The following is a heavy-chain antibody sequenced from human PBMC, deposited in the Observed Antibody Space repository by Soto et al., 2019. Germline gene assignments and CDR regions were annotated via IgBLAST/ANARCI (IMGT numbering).Heavy chain of an antibody. V-gene: IGHV4-31*03. J-gene: IGHJ4*02. CDR2: IYYSGST. CDR1: GGSIISGGYY. D-gene: IGHD2-15*01. Sequence: PSETLSLTCTVSGGSIISGGYYWSWIRQHPGKGLEWIGYIYYSGSTYYNPSLKSRVTISVDTSKNQFSLKLSSVTAADTAVYYCARRIGYCSGGSCDLFDYWGQGTLVTVSS. CDR3: ARRIGYCSGGSCDLFDY.